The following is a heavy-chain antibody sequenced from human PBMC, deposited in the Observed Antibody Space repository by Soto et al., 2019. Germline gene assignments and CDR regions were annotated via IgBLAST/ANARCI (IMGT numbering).Heavy chain of an antibody. J-gene: IGHJ4*02. CDR2: IYYSGST. CDR3: ARASESAGTFDY. V-gene: IGHV4-59*01. Sequence: PSETLSLTCTVSGGSISSYYWSWIRQPPEKGLEWIGYIYYSGSTNYNPSLKSRVTISVDTSKNQFSLKLSSVTAADTAVYYCARASESAGTFDYWGQGTLVTVSS. CDR1: GGSISSYY.